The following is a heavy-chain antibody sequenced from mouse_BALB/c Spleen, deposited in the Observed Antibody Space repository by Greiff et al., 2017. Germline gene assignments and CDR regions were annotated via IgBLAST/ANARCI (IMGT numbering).Heavy chain of an antibody. V-gene: IGHV2-6-7*01. CDR2: IWGDGSS. D-gene: IGHD1-1*01. J-gene: IGHJ1*01. CDR3: ARDYGKRGWYFDV. CDR1: GFSLTGYG. Sequence: VKLVESGPGLVAPSQSLSITCTVSGFSLTGYGVNWVRQPPGKGLEWLGMIWGDGSSDYNSALKSRLSISKDNSKSQVFLKMNSLQTDDTARYYCARDYGKRGWYFDVWGAGTTVTVSS.